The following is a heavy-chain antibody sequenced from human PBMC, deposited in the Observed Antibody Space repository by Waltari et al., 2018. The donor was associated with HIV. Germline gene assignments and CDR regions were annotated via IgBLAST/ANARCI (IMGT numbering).Heavy chain of an antibody. V-gene: IGHV4-34*01. CDR2: ISHRGVR. Sequence: QVRLDQWGSNVFKPSETLSLTCAVYGESFNYHYWTWIRQPPGKGREWIGAISHRGVRLYNPALRNRRSISVDNSKNQFSRKVASLTAADTATYFCARWRDSLGYFYQFYFFDFWSQGHLVAVSS. CDR3: ARWRDSLGYFYQFYFFDF. CDR1: GESFNYHY. J-gene: IGHJ4*02. D-gene: IGHD3-16*01.